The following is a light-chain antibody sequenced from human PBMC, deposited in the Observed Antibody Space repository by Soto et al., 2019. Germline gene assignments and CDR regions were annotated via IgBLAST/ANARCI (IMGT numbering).Light chain of an antibody. V-gene: IGLV2-14*01. Sequence: QSALTQPASVSGSPGQSITISCTGTSSDVGGFLYVSWFQQHPGKAPKLMIYAVSNRPSGISNRFSGSKSGNTASLTISVLQAEDEADYYCSSYSSSSTLVVFGGGTKVTVL. J-gene: IGLJ2*01. CDR2: AVS. CDR3: SSYSSSSTLVV. CDR1: SSDVGGFLY.